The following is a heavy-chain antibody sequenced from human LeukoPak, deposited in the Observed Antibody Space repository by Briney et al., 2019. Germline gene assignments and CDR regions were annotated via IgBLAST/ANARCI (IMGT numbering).Heavy chain of an antibody. Sequence: PGGSLRLSCAASGFTFSSYGMHWVRQAPGKGLEWVAVIWYDTSNKYYADSVKGRFTISRDNSKNTLYLQMNSLRAEDTAVYYCARDLAAVGTWFDPWGQGTLVTVSS. CDR3: ARDLAAVGTWFDP. J-gene: IGHJ5*02. CDR1: GFTFSSYG. V-gene: IGHV3-33*01. D-gene: IGHD6-13*01. CDR2: IWYDTSNK.